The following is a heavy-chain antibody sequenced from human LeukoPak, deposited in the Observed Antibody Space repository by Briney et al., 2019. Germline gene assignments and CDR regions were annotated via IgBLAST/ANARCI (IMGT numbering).Heavy chain of an antibody. D-gene: IGHD3-16*01. J-gene: IGHJ6*03. CDR1: GGTFSSYA. CDR3: ARNPVSLGHYYMDV. V-gene: IGHV1-69*01. CDR2: IIPIFGTA. Sequence: GASVKVSCKASGGTFSSYAISWVRQAPGQGLEWMGGIIPIFGTANYAQKFQGRVTITADGSTSTAYMELSSLRSEDTAVYYCARNPVSLGHYYMDVWGKGTTVTVSS.